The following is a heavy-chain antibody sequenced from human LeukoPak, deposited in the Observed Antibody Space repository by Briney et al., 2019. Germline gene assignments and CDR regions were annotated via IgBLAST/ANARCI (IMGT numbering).Heavy chain of an antibody. J-gene: IGHJ4*02. CDR1: GFTFSSYA. V-gene: IGHV3-23*01. CDR2: ISGSGGST. Sequence: GGSLRLSCAASGFTFSSYAMSWVRQAPGKGLEWVSAISGSGGSTYYADSVKGRFTISRDNSKNTLYLQMNSLRAEDTAVYYCARDEDIVVVVAATPANDYWGQGTLVTVSS. D-gene: IGHD2-15*01. CDR3: ARDEDIVVVVAATPANDY.